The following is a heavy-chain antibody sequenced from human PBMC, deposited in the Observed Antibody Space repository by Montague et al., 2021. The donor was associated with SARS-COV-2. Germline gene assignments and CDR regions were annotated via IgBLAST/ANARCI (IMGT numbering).Heavy chain of an antibody. D-gene: IGHD2/OR15-2a*01. V-gene: IGHV2-5*01. Sequence: PALVKPKQTLTLTCTFSGFSLISDGVGVGWIRQPPGKALEWLALIFWNDDKRYNSSLKNRLTVTKDTSKNQVVLTMTNMDPLDTGTYYCAHSLLLSSLGDFDSWGQGTLVTVAS. CDR1: GFSLISDGVG. J-gene: IGHJ4*02. CDR2: IFWNDDK. CDR3: AHSLLLSSLGDFDS.